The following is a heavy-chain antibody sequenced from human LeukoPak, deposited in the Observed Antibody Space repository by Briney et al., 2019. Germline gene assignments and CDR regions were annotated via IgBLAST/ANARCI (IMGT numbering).Heavy chain of an antibody. CDR1: GFTFSSYS. V-gene: IGHV3-21*01. CDR3: ARDLRGYSYGSDYYYYMDV. D-gene: IGHD5-18*01. Sequence: GGSLRLSCAASGFTFSSYSMNWVRQAPGKGLEWVSSISSSSSYIYYADSVKGRFTISRDNAKNSLYLQMNSLRAEDTAVYYCARDLRGYSYGSDYYYYMDVWGKGTTVTVSS. CDR2: ISSSSSYI. J-gene: IGHJ6*03.